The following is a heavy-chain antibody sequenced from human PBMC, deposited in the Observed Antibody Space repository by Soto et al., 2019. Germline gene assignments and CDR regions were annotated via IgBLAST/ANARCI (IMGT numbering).Heavy chain of an antibody. V-gene: IGHV4-59*01. CDR2: FYYSGGT. D-gene: IGHD4-17*01. Sequence: SETLSLTCTVSGGSISSYYWSWIRQPPGKGPEWIGYFYYSGGTNYNPSLKSRVTISVDTSKNKFSLKLSSVTAADTAVYYCARGYGDYDLDYWGQGTLVTVSS. CDR3: ARGYGDYDLDY. CDR1: GGSISSYY. J-gene: IGHJ4*02.